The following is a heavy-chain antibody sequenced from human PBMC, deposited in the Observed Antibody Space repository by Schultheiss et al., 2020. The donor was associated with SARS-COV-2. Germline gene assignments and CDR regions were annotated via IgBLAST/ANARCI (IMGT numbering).Heavy chain of an antibody. Sequence: SETLSLTCSVSGSSITGFFWTWIRQPPGKGLDPIGNIYFTGITKYNPSLKSRVTISIDMSKNQFSLKLGSVTAADTAVYYCARAARVEQLFSVRGGHLDYWGRGTQVTVSS. CDR1: GSSITGFF. J-gene: IGHJ4*02. D-gene: IGHD3-10*01. V-gene: IGHV4-59*01. CDR2: IYFTGIT. CDR3: ARAARVEQLFSVRGGHLDY.